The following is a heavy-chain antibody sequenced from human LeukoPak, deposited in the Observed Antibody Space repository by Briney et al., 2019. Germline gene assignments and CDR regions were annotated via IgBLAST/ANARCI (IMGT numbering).Heavy chain of an antibody. D-gene: IGHD3-10*01. CDR1: GFTFSSYW. CDR3: AKVAKYYYGSETYYFFEH. V-gene: IGHV3-7*01. Sequence: GSLRLSCAASGFTFSSYWMSWVRQAPGKGLEWVANINQDGSEKYFVDSVKGRFTISRDNAKNSLYLQMNSLRVEDTAVYYCAKVAKYYYGSETYYFFEHWGQGTPVTASS. CDR2: INQDGSEK. J-gene: IGHJ4*02.